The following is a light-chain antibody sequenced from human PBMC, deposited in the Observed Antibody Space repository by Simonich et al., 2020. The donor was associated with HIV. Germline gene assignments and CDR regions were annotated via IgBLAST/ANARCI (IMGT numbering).Light chain of an antibody. V-gene: IGKV3-15*01. Sequence: ERVMTQSPATLSVSPGEKATLSCRARQSFSSTLALYQQKPGQAPRLLIYGASTRATGIPARFSGSGSGTEFTLTISSMQSEDFADYYCQQYNNWPITFGQGTRLEIK. CDR3: QQYNNWPIT. CDR1: QSFSST. CDR2: GAS. J-gene: IGKJ5*01.